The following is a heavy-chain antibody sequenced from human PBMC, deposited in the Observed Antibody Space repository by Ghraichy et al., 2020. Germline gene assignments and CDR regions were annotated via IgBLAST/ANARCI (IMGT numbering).Heavy chain of an antibody. V-gene: IGHV3-33*01. CDR1: GFRFSNYG. CDR3: ARADYYDSIGYYSRLLDY. J-gene: IGHJ4*02. CDR2: IWYNGGNK. D-gene: IGHD3-22*01. Sequence: GGSLRLSCAASGFRFSNYGMHWVRQAPGKGLEWVALIWYNGGNKYYADSVKGRFSISRDNSKNTLYLEMNSLRAEDTAVYYCARADYYDSIGYYSRLLDYWGQGTLVTFSS.